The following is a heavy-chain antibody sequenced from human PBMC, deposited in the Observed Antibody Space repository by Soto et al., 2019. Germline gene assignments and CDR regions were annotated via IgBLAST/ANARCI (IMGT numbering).Heavy chain of an antibody. CDR3: ARIQLRYDAFDI. CDR2: ISSSSSYI. Sequence: PGGPLSLSCAASGFSFSSYSMNWVRQAPGKGLGWVSSISSSSSYIYYADSVKGRFTISRDNAKKSLYLQMNSLRAEDTAVYYCARIQLRYDAFDIWGQGTMVTVSS. V-gene: IGHV3-21*01. D-gene: IGHD6-6*01. CDR1: GFSFSSYS. J-gene: IGHJ3*02.